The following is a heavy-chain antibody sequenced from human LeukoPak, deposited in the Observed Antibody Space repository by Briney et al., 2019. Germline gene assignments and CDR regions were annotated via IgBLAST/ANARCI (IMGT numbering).Heavy chain of an antibody. CDR1: GYTFTSYA. CDR2: INAGNGNT. J-gene: IGHJ4*02. CDR3: ARGPRGGGYSYGLGLFDY. Sequence: GASVKVSCKASGYTFTSYAMHWVRQAPGQRLEWMGWINAGNGNTKYSQKFQGRVTITRDTSASTAYMELSSLRSEDTAVYYCARGPRGGGYSYGLGLFDYWGQGTLVTVSS. V-gene: IGHV1-3*01. D-gene: IGHD5-18*01.